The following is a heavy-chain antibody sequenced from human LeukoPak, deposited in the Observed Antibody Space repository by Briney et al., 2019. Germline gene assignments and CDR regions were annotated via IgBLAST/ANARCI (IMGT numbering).Heavy chain of an antibody. D-gene: IGHD3-3*01. Sequence: ASVKVSCKASGYTFTGYYMHWVRQAPGQGLEWVGWINPNSGGTNYVQKFQGRVTMTRDTSISTAYMELSRLRSDDTAVYYCARDLRLTYYDFWSGSLHAFDIWGQGTMVTVSS. V-gene: IGHV1-2*02. J-gene: IGHJ3*02. CDR2: INPNSGGT. CDR3: ARDLRLTYYDFWSGSLHAFDI. CDR1: GYTFTGYY.